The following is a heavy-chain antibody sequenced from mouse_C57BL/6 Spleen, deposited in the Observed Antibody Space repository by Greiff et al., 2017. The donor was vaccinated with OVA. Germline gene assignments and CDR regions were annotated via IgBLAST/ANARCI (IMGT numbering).Heavy chain of an antibody. J-gene: IGHJ4*01. Sequence: QVQLQQSGAELVKPGASVKLSCKASGYTFTSYWMHWVKQRPGRGLEWIGRIDPNSGGTKYNEKFKSKATLTVDKPSSTAYMQLSSLTSEDSAVYYCARGGTAQARDYYAMDYWGQGTSVTVSS. CDR3: ARGGTAQARDYYAMDY. CDR2: IDPNSGGT. V-gene: IGHV1-72*01. CDR1: GYTFTSYW. D-gene: IGHD3-1*01.